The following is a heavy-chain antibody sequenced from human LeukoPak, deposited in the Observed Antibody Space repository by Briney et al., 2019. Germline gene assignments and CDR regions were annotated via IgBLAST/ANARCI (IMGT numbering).Heavy chain of an antibody. CDR1: VYTFTSYG. J-gene: IGHJ6*03. Sequence: GASVTVSCKASVYTFTSYGISWVRQAPGQGLAWMGWISAYNGNTNYAQKLQGRVTMTTDTSTSTAYMELRSLRSDDTAVYYCARAFRYSSSYYMDVWGKGTTVTVSS. D-gene: IGHD6-6*01. V-gene: IGHV1-18*01. CDR3: ARAFRYSSSYYMDV. CDR2: ISAYNGNT.